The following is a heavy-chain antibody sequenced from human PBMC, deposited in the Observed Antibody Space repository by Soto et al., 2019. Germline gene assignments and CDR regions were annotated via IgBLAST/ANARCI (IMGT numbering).Heavy chain of an antibody. Sequence: HPGGSLRLSCEASGFTFSSYWMHWVRQVPGKGLGWVSRINSDGTNTDYADPVKGRFTISRDNAKNTVYLQMNSLRVEDTGVYYCASPTMTTFDCWGQGALVTVSS. CDR2: INSDGTNT. CDR3: ASPTMTTFDC. CDR1: GFTFSSYW. J-gene: IGHJ4*02. D-gene: IGHD4-4*01. V-gene: IGHV3-74*01.